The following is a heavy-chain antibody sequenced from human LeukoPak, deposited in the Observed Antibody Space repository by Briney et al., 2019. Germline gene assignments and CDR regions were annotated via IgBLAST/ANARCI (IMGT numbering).Heavy chain of an antibody. CDR2: ISSSGTTI. V-gene: IGHV3-48*03. J-gene: IGHJ4*02. D-gene: IGHD6-6*01. CDR1: GFTFSSYE. CDR3: ARRGSSPDY. Sequence: GGSLRLSCAASGFTFSSYEMNWVRQAPGKGPEWVSYISSSGTTIYYADSVRGRFTISRDNAKNSLYLQMNSLRAEDTAVYYCARRGSSPDYWGQGALVTVSS.